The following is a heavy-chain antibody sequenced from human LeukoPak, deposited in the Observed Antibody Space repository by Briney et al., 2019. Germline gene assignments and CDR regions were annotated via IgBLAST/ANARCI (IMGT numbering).Heavy chain of an antibody. Sequence: PGGSLRLSCAASGFTFSTYNMHWVRQAPGKGLEWVAVIWYDASNKYHAESVEGRFTISRDNSKNTLYLQMNNLRAEDTAVYYCARAPYSSSYRPPPDYWGQGTLVTVSS. J-gene: IGHJ4*02. CDR3: ARAPYSSSYRPPPDY. CDR1: GFTFSTYN. V-gene: IGHV3-33*01. D-gene: IGHD6-6*01. CDR2: IWYDASNK.